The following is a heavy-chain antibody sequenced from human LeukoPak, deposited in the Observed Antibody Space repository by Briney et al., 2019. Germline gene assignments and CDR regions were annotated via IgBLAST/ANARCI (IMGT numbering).Heavy chain of an antibody. CDR2: ISSSGSTI. CDR1: GFTFSDYY. J-gene: IGHJ4*02. V-gene: IGHV3-11*01. CDR3: ARAGSDNYDFWSGYYPADY. Sequence: SGGSLRLSCAASGFTFSDYYMSWIRQAPGKGLEWVSYISSSGSTIYYADSVKGRFTISRDNAKNSQYLQMNSLRAEDTAVYYCARAGSDNYDFWSGYYPADYWGQGTLVTVSS. D-gene: IGHD3-3*01.